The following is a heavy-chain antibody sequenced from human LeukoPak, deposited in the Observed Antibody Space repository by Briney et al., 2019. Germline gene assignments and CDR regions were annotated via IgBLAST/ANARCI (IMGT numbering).Heavy chain of an antibody. V-gene: IGHV4-38-2*02. Sequence: TSETLSLTCTVSGGSISSYYWGWIRQPPGKGREGRGSIYHSGSTYYNPSLKSRVTISVDTSKNQFSLKLSSVTAADTAVYYCARDGPLPELQYKSLYYYYIDVWGKGTTVTVSS. CDR1: GGSISSYY. D-gene: IGHD4-11*01. CDR3: ARDGPLPELQYKSLYYYYIDV. J-gene: IGHJ6*03. CDR2: IYHSGST.